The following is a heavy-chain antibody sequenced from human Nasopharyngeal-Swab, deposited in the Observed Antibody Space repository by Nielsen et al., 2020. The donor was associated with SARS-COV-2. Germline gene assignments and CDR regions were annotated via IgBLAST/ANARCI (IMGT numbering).Heavy chain of an antibody. Sequence: GGSLRRSCAASGFTFSSYSMNWVRQAPGKGLEWVSSISSSSSYIYYADSVKGRFTISRDNAKNSLYLQMNSLRAEDTAVYYCARASGYDFGYYYGMDVWGQGTTVTVSS. CDR2: ISSSSSYI. V-gene: IGHV3-21*01. J-gene: IGHJ6*02. CDR3: ARASGYDFGYYYGMDV. D-gene: IGHD5-12*01. CDR1: GFTFSSYS.